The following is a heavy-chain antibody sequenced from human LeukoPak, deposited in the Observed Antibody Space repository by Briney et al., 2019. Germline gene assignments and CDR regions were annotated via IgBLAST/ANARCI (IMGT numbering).Heavy chain of an antibody. J-gene: IGHJ4*02. CDR3: ATNAVLWFGELTHPFDY. CDR2: FDPEDGET. CDR1: GYILTELS. Sequence: ASVKVSCKVSGYILTELSMHWVRQAPGKGLEWMGGFDPEDGETIYAQKFQGRVTMTEDTSTDTAYMELSSLRSEDTAVYYCATNAVLWFGELTHPFDYWGQGTLVTVSS. V-gene: IGHV1-24*01. D-gene: IGHD3-10*01.